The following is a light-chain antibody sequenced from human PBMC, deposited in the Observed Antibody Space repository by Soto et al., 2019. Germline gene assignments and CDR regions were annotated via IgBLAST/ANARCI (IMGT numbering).Light chain of an antibody. V-gene: IGLV2-14*01. CDR3: ISYTGSSTSYV. CDR1: SSDVGSYDH. Sequence: QSALTQPASVSGSPGQSITISCSGTSSDVGSYDHVAWYQQFPGKTPKLMIYEVSNRPSGVSSRFFGSKSGNTASLTISGLQAEDEADYYCISYTGSSTSYVFGSGTKLTVL. CDR2: EVS. J-gene: IGLJ1*01.